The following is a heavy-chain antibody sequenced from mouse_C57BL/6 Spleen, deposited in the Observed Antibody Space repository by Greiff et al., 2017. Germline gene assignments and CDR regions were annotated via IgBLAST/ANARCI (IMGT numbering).Heavy chain of an antibody. Sequence: VNVVESGAELARPGASVKLSCKASGYTFTSYGISWVKQRTGQGLEWIGEIYPRSGNTYYNEKFKGKATLTADKSSSTAYMELRSLTSEDSAVYFCARYSGDDYPAWFAYWGQGTLVTVSA. CDR1: GYTFTSYG. D-gene: IGHD2-4*01. CDR3: ARYSGDDYPAWFAY. J-gene: IGHJ3*01. V-gene: IGHV1-81*01. CDR2: IYPRSGNT.